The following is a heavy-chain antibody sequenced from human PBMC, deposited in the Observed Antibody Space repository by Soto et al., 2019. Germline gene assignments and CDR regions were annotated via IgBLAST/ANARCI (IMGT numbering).Heavy chain of an antibody. V-gene: IGHV3-48*03. D-gene: IGHD3-3*01. CDR1: GSTFSSYE. J-gene: IGHJ5*02. Sequence: LRLSCAASGSTFSSYEMNWVRQAPGKGLEWVSYISSSGSTIYYADSVKGRFTISRDNAKNSLYLQMNSLRAEDTAVYYCAREVGIFGVIGWFDPWGQGTLVTVAS. CDR3: AREVGIFGVIGWFDP. CDR2: ISSSGSTI.